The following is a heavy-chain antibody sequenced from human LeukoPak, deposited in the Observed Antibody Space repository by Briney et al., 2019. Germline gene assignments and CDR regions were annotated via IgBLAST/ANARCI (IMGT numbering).Heavy chain of an antibody. J-gene: IGHJ4*02. CDR1: GGSITSSRHY. CDR2: IHYYGTT. Sequence: SETLSLTCAVSGGSITSSRHYWIWVRQPPGKGLEWIGSIHYYGTTFYTSSLKSRVSISMDTSKNQFSLKLSSVTAADTAVYYCARGGYGDSTDYWGQGTLVTVSS. V-gene: IGHV4-39*01. CDR3: ARGGYGDSTDY. D-gene: IGHD4-17*01.